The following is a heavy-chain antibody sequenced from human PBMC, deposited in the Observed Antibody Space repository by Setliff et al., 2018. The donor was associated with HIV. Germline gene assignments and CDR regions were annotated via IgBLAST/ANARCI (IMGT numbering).Heavy chain of an antibody. D-gene: IGHD5-12*01. CDR1: GYSISSGYY. CDR2: ISRSGT. V-gene: IGHV4-38-2*01. J-gene: IGHJ4*02. Sequence: PSETLSLTCAVSGYSISSGYYWGWIRQPPGKGLEWIGSISRSGTYYNPSLKSRVTISVDTSKNQFSLKLSSVTAADTAVYYCARMYSGYDWSPAGARARYFDYWGQGTLVTVSS. CDR3: ARMYSGYDWSPAGARARYFDY.